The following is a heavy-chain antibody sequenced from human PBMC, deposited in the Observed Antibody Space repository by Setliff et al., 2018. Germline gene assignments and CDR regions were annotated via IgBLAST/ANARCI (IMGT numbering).Heavy chain of an antibody. CDR2: INSWGTTK. CDR3: ARDPNGDYVGAFDP. V-gene: IGHV3-48*03. Sequence: GGSLRLSCAVSGFTFSNHGMNWVRQAPGKGLEWVSYINSWGTTKYYADSVKGRFTISRDNAKNSLYLQMNSLRAEDTASYYCARDPNGDYVGAFDPWGQGILVTVSS. D-gene: IGHD4-17*01. J-gene: IGHJ5*02. CDR1: GFTFSNHG.